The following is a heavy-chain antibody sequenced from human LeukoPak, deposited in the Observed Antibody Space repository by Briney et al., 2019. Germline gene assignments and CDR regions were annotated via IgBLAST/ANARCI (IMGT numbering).Heavy chain of an antibody. CDR3: ARGMDIVVVVAAIAPAFDI. CDR1: GGTFSSYA. J-gene: IGHJ3*02. V-gene: IGHV1-69*13. CDR2: IIPIFGTA. Sequence: ASVKVSCKASGGTFSSYAISWVRQAPGQGLEWMGGIIPIFGTANYAQKFQGRVTITADESTSTAYMELSRLRSEDTAVYYCARGMDIVVVVAAIAPAFDIWGQGTMVTVSS. D-gene: IGHD2-15*01.